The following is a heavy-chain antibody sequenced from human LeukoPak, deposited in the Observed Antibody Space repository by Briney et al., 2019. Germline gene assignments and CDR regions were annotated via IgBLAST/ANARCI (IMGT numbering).Heavy chain of an antibody. CDR2: ISSSSSYI. D-gene: IGHD3-10*01. CDR1: GFTFSSYS. V-gene: IGHV3-21*01. J-gene: IGHJ5*02. CDR3: ARDLPIVYGSGTHHWFDP. Sequence: PGGSLRLSCAASGFTFSSYSMNWVRQAPGKGLEWVSSISSSSSYIYYADSVKGRFTISRDNAKNSLYLQMNSLRAEDTAVYYCARDLPIVYGSGTHHWFDPWGQGTLVTVSS.